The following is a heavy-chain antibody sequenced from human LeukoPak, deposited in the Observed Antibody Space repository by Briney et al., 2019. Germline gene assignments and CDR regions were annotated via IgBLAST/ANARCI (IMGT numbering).Heavy chain of an antibody. D-gene: IGHD3-10*01. CDR1: GFTFSSYA. CDR3: ARERYYGSGSFDY. J-gene: IGHJ4*02. CDR2: ISYDGSNK. V-gene: IGHV3-30*04. Sequence: GGSLRLSCAASGFTFSSYAMHWVRQAPGKGLEGVAVISYDGSNKYYADSVKGRFTISRDNSKNTLYLQRNSLRAEDTAVYYCARERYYGSGSFDYWGQGTLVTVSS.